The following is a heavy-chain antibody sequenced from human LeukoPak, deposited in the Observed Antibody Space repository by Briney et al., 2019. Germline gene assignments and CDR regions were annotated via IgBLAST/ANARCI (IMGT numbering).Heavy chain of an antibody. Sequence: ALVKVSCKASGYTFTSYYIHWVRQAPGQGLEWMGIINPNGGTTTYAQKFQGRVTMTWHTSTYTVYMELSSLRSEDTAVYFCARGGSSGYPLEYWGQGTLVTVSS. CDR1: GYTFTSYY. J-gene: IGHJ4*02. CDR3: ARGGSSGYPLEY. D-gene: IGHD3-22*01. CDR2: INPNGGTT. V-gene: IGHV1-46*01.